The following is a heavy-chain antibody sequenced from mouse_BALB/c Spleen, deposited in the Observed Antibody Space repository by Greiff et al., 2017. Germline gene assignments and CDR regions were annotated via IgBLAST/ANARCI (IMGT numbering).Heavy chain of an antibody. J-gene: IGHJ3*01. CDR3: ARALFYYGSSLGFAY. CDR2: ISDGGSYT. Sequence: EVQLVESGGGLVKPGGSLKLSCAASGFTFSDYYMYWVRQTPEKRLEWVATISDGGSYTYYPDSVKGRFTISRDNAKNNLYLQMSSLKSEDTAMYYCARALFYYGSSLGFAYWGQGTLVTVSA. CDR1: GFTFSDYY. V-gene: IGHV5-4*02. D-gene: IGHD1-1*01.